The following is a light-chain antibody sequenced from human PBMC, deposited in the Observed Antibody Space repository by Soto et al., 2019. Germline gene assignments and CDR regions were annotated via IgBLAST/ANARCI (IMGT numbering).Light chain of an antibody. CDR1: SSDVGGYNH. CDR2: EVG. Sequence: QSALTQPASVSGSPGQSITISCTGTSSDVGGYNHVSWYQQYPGKAPKLIIYEVGYRPSGISDRFSGSKSGNTASLTISGLQIEDESDYYCSSFTSSDTWVFGGGTKLTVL. CDR3: SSFTSSDTWV. J-gene: IGLJ3*02. V-gene: IGLV2-14*01.